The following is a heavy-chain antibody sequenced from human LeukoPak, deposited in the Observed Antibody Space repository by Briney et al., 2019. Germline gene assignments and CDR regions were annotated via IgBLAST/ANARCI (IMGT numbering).Heavy chain of an antibody. J-gene: IGHJ4*02. D-gene: IGHD6-19*01. CDR3: AKDMMSSGWYWGSDY. Sequence: PGGSLRLSCAGSGFIFDDYAMHWVRQAPGKGLEWVSLISGNDGGGTYYADSVKGRFTISRDNSKNSLYLQMNSLRTEDTALYYCAKDMMSSGWYWGSDYWGQGTLVTVSS. CDR1: GFIFDDYA. CDR2: ISGNDGGGT. V-gene: IGHV3-43*02.